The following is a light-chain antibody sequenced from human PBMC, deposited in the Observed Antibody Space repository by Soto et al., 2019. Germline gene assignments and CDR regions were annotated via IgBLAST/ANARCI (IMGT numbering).Light chain of an antibody. V-gene: IGKV1-5*01. J-gene: IGKJ1*01. CDR1: QTINNW. Sequence: DIQMTQSPSTLSASIGDRVTITCRASQTINNWLAWYQQKPGKAPNRLIYHASNLETGVPSRFSGSAFGTEFTLTISSLQSYDFATYYCQHYNSYPWTFGQGIKVDIK. CDR2: HAS. CDR3: QHYNSYPWT.